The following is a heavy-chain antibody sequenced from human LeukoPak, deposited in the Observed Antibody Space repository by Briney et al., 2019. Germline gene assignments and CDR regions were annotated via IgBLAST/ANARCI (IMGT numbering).Heavy chain of an antibody. D-gene: IGHD3-3*01. Sequence: PGGSLRLSCAASGFTFSSYAMNWVRQAPGKGLEWVSYISSSSSTIYYADSVKGRFTISRDNAKNSLYLQMNSLRAEDTAVYYCARVGLERITIFGVVIFDAFDIWGQGTMVTVSS. CDR2: ISSSSSTI. CDR1: GFTFSSYA. J-gene: IGHJ3*02. CDR3: ARVGLERITIFGVVIFDAFDI. V-gene: IGHV3-48*01.